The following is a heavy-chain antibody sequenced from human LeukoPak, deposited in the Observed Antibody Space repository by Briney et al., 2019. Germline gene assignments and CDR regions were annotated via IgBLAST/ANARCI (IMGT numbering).Heavy chain of an antibody. J-gene: IGHJ4*02. Sequence: GRSLRLSCTASGFTFSNYGMHWVRQAPGKGLEWVAVISYDGSNKYYADSVKGRFTISRDNSKNTLYLQMSSLRAEDTAVYYCVKITSSSGGDYWGQGTLVTVSS. CDR1: GFTFSNYG. V-gene: IGHV3-30*18. CDR3: VKITSSSGGDY. D-gene: IGHD6-19*01. CDR2: ISYDGSNK.